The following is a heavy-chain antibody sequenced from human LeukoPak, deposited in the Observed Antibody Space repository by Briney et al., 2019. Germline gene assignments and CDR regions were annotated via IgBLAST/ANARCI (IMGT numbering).Heavy chain of an antibody. CDR1: GGSISGDTYY. CDR3: AKGYSNYVPEYNWFDP. D-gene: IGHD4-11*01. Sequence: SETLSLTCTVSGGSISGDTYYWGWIRQPPGKGLEWIGSLYYGGSTYYRPSLKSRVTISEDTSKNQISLGLRSVTAADTAVYYCAKGYSNYVPEYNWFDPWGQGTLVTVSS. CDR2: LYYGGST. J-gene: IGHJ5*02. V-gene: IGHV4-39*07.